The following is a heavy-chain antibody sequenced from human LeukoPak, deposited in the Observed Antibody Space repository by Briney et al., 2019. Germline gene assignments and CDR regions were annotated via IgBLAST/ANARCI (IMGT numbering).Heavy chain of an antibody. J-gene: IGHJ4*02. CDR1: GGSISSSSYY. D-gene: IGHD3-22*01. Sequence: PSETLSLTCTVSGGSISSSSYYWFWIRQPPGKGLEGIGSIYYSGNTYYNPSLTSRVSISLGTSKSQFSLKLSSVTAADTAVYYCARRYYYDSSGRDPFDCWGQGTLVTVSS. CDR2: IYYSGNT. CDR3: ARRYYYDSSGRDPFDC. V-gene: IGHV4-39*01.